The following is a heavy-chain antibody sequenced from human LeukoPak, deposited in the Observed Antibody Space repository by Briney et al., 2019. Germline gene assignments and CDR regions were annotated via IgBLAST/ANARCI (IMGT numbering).Heavy chain of an antibody. V-gene: IGHV4-39*07. Sequence: SETLSLTCTVSGGSISSSSYYWGWIRQPPGKGLEWIGSIYYSGSTYYNPSLKSRVTISVDTSKNQFSLKLSSVTAADTAVYYCARPQRGYYYYMDVWGKGTTVTVSS. CDR2: IYYSGST. CDR1: GGSISSSSYY. CDR3: ARPQRGYYYYMDV. J-gene: IGHJ6*03. D-gene: IGHD5-24*01.